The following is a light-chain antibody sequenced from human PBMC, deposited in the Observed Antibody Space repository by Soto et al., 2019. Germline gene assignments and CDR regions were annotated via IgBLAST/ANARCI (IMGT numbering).Light chain of an antibody. V-gene: IGKV1-5*01. CDR3: QQYNSYSKT. CDR1: QSISSW. J-gene: IGKJ1*01. Sequence: DIQMTQSPSTLSAFVGDRVTITCRASQSISSWLAWYQQKPGKAPKLLIYDASSLESGVPSRLSGSGSGTEFTLTNSSLQPDDFATYSCQQYNSYSKTFGQGTKVEI. CDR2: DAS.